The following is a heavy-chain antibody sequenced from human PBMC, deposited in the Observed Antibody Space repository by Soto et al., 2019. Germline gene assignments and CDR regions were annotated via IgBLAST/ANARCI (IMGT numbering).Heavy chain of an antibody. J-gene: IGHJ4*02. CDR2: ISAYNAHA. CDR3: ARENSYFDY. CDR1: GYTFRNFG. Sequence: QIQLLQSGAEVKKPGASVKVTCKASGYTFRNFGISWVRQAPGQGLEWMGWISAYNAHANYAQKFQGRLTMTADTSTSTAYMELRSLRSDDTAVYYCARENSYFDYWVQGTLVTVSS. V-gene: IGHV1-18*01.